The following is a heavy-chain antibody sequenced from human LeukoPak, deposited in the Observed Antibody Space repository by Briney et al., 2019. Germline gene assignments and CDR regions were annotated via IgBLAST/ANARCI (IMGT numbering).Heavy chain of an antibody. CDR1: GFTFSSYG. Sequence: GGSLRLSCAASGFTFSSYGMHWVRQAPGKGLEWVAFIRYDGSNKYYADSVKGRFTISRDNSKNTLYLQMNSLRAEDTAVYYCAKDDPGYYYGSGTLSPWGQGTLVTVSS. V-gene: IGHV3-30*02. D-gene: IGHD3-10*01. J-gene: IGHJ4*02. CDR3: AKDDPGYYYGSGTLSP. CDR2: IRYDGSNK.